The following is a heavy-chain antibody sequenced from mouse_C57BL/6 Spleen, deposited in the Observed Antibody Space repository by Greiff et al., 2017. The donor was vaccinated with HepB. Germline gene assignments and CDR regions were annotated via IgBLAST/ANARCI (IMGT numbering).Heavy chain of an antibody. CDR3: ARRAYYYGSSYVLYAMDY. CDR1: GYTFTSYW. V-gene: IGHV1-59*01. J-gene: IGHJ4*01. CDR2: IDPSDSYT. Sequence: QVQLQQPGAELVRPGTSVKLSCKASGYTFTSYWMHWVKQRPGQGLEWIGVIDPSDSYTNYNQKFKGKAKVTVDTSASTAYMQLGSLTYEDSAVYYCARRAYYYGSSYVLYAMDYWGQGTSVTVSS. D-gene: IGHD1-1*01.